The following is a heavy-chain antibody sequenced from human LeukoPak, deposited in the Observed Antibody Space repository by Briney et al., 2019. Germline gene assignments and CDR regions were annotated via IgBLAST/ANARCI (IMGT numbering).Heavy chain of an antibody. CDR2: IYYSGST. CDR1: GGSISSSSYY. V-gene: IGHV4-39*07. J-gene: IGHJ3*02. D-gene: IGHD4-23*01. Sequence: SETLSLTCTVSGGSISSSSYYWGWIRQPPGKGLEWIGSIYYSGSTYYNPSLKSRVTISVDTSKNQFSLKLSSVTAADTAVYYCARGRRGRRNSDAFDIWGQGTMVTVSS. CDR3: ARGRRGRRNSDAFDI.